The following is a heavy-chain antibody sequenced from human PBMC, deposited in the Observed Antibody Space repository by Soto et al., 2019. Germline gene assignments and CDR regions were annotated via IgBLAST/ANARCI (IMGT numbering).Heavy chain of an antibody. D-gene: IGHD6-6*01. CDR3: VRDSNMPTRPRGFDP. CDR2: ISPYNGNT. V-gene: IGHV1-18*04. Sequence: ASVKVSCKASGYSFTTYDISWLRQAPGQGLEWMGRISPYNGNTNYAQNFQDRVTMTADTSSSTAYMELRGLRPDDTAVYHCVRDSNMPTRPRGFDPWGLGILVTVSS. CDR1: GYSFTTYD. J-gene: IGHJ5*02.